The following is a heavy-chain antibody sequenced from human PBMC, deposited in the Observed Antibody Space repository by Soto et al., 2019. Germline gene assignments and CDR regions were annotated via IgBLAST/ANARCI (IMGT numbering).Heavy chain of an antibody. CDR3: ARAPPGPSPRWDV. Sequence: QVQLQESGPGLVKPSQTVSLTCAVSGASMSSGGHSWSWIRQSPGRGLEWIGYIYYTGATYYNPSLKSRVTLSIDRSNTPFSLNFNSVTASDTAVYYCARAPPGPSPRWDVWGQGTTVTVSS. CDR2: IYYTGAT. CDR1: GASMSSGGHS. D-gene: IGHD3-10*01. J-gene: IGHJ6*02. V-gene: IGHV4-30-2*06.